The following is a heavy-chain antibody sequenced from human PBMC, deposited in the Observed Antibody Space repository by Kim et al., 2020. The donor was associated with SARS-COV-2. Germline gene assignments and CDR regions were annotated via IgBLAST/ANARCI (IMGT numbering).Heavy chain of an antibody. J-gene: IGHJ4*02. D-gene: IGHD3-22*01. Sequence: SVKVSCKASGGTFSSYAISWVRQAPGQGLEWMGGIIPIFGTANYAQKFQGRVTITADESTSTAYMELSSLRSEDTAVYYCASPSGDSSGYYYPFDCWGQGTLVTVSS. CDR1: GGTFSSYA. V-gene: IGHV1-69*13. CDR3: ASPSGDSSGYYYPFDC. CDR2: IIPIFGTA.